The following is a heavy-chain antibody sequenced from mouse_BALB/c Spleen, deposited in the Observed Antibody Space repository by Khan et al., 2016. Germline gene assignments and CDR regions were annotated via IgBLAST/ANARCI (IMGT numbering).Heavy chain of an antibody. CDR3: ARWVCTTSIDY. V-gene: IGHV9-3*02. CDR1: GYTFTNYG. CDR2: INTNTGEP. J-gene: IGHJ2*01. Sequence: QIQLVQSGPELKKPGETVKISCKASGYTFTNYGMNWVKQAPGKGLKWMGWINTNTGEPTYAEEFKGRFAFSLETSASTAYLQINNLKNEDTATDFCARWVCTTSIDYWGQGTTLTVSS. D-gene: IGHD2-14*01.